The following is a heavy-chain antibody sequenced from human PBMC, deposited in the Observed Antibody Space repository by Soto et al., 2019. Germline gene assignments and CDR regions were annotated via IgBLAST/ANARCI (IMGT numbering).Heavy chain of an antibody. CDR1: GGSISSGGYS. J-gene: IGHJ4*02. CDR2: IYHSGST. D-gene: IGHD6-19*01. CDR3: ARAGGLGAVAVDY. V-gene: IGHV4-30-2*01. Sequence: QLQLQESGSGLVKPSQTLSLTCAVSGGSISSGGYSWSWIRQPPGKGLEWIGYIYHSGSTYYNPSLKSRVNRSVDRPKNQFSLKLSSVTAADTAVYYCARAGGLGAVAVDYWGQGTLVTVSS.